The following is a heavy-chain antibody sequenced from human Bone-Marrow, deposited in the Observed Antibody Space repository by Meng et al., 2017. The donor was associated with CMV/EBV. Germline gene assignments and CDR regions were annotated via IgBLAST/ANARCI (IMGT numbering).Heavy chain of an antibody. CDR3: ARTYYDFWSGYSEGAFDI. CDR1: GFTFNNYP. J-gene: IGHJ3*02. Sequence: GESLKISCTASGFTFNNYPMGWVRQAPGKGLEWVSSISSSSSYIYYADSVKGRFTISRDNAKNSLYLQMNSLRAEDTAVYYCARTYYDFWSGYSEGAFDIWGQGTMVTVSS. CDR2: ISSSSSYI. V-gene: IGHV3-21*01. D-gene: IGHD3-3*01.